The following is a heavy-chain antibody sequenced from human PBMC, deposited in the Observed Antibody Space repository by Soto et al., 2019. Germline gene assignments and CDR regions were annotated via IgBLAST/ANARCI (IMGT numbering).Heavy chain of an antibody. D-gene: IGHD6-19*01. V-gene: IGHV4-31*03. J-gene: IGHJ4*02. CDR3: ARELRAVASIFDY. CDR1: GGSISSGGYY. CDR2: IYYSGST. Sequence: QVQLQESGPGLVKPSQTLSLTCTVSGGSISSGGYYWSWIRQHPGKGLEWIGYIYYSGSTYYNPSLKSRVTVSVETAKNQCSLKLSSVTAAATSVYYCARELRAVASIFDYWGQGTLVTVSS.